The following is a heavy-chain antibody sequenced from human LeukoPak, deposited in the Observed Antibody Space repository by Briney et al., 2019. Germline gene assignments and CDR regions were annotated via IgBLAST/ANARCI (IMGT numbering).Heavy chain of an antibody. CDR2: ISAYNGNT. Sequence: GPVKVSCKASGYTFTSYGISWVRQAPGQGLEWMGWISAYNGNTNYAQKLQGRVTMTTDTSASTAYMELSSLRSEDTAVYYCATGVYSSGWYCFDYWGQGTLVTVSS. J-gene: IGHJ4*02. D-gene: IGHD6-19*01. CDR3: ATGVYSSGWYCFDY. V-gene: IGHV1-18*01. CDR1: GYTFTSYG.